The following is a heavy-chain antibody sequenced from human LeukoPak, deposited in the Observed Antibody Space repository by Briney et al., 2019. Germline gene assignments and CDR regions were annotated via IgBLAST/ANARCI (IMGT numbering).Heavy chain of an antibody. Sequence: GGSLRLSCAASGFTFSDYYMSWIRQAPGKGLEWVSYISSSGSTIYYADSVKGRFTISRDNAKNSLYLQMNSLKTEDTAVYYCTTSMGTDYYYMDVWGKGTTVTVSS. D-gene: IGHD2/OR15-2a*01. CDR3: TTSMGTDYYYMDV. J-gene: IGHJ6*03. CDR2: ISSSGSTI. CDR1: GFTFSDYY. V-gene: IGHV3-11*01.